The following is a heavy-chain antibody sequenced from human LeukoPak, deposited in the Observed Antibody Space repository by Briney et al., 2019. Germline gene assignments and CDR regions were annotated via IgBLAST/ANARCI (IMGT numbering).Heavy chain of an antibody. CDR2: IYYSGST. Sequence: SETLSLTCTVSGGSISSYYWSWIRQPPGKGLEWIGYIYYSGSTNYNPSLKSRVTISVDTSKNQFSLKLSSVTAADTAVYYCARHSSSGWYYFDYWGPGTLVTVSS. CDR3: ARHSSSGWYYFDY. CDR1: GGSISSYY. V-gene: IGHV4-59*08. J-gene: IGHJ4*02. D-gene: IGHD6-19*01.